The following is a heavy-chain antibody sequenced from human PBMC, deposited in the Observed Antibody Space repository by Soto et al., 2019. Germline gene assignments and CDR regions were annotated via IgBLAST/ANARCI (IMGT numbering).Heavy chain of an antibody. J-gene: IGHJ6*03. CDR1: GYTLTEFS. Sequence: ASVKVSCKVSGYTLTEFSMHWVRQAPGKGLEWMGGFDPEEGETIYAQKFQGRVTMTEDTSTDTAYMELSSLRSEDTAVYYCATAPSSVRGVIRGYYYMDVWGKGTTVTVSS. CDR2: FDPEEGET. V-gene: IGHV1-24*01. CDR3: ATAPSSVRGVIRGYYYMDV. D-gene: IGHD3-10*02.